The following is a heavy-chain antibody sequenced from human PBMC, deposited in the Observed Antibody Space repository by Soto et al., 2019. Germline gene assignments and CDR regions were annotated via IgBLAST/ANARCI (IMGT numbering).Heavy chain of an antibody. J-gene: IGHJ6*02. CDR3: AADSSSYRYYYYGMDV. CDR1: GFTFTSTA. CDR2: IVVGSGNT. Sequence: SVKVSCKASGFTFTSTAVQWVRQARGQRLEWIGWIVVGSGNTNYAQKFQERVTITRDMSTSTAYMEMSSLRSEDTAVYYCAADSSSYRYYYYGMDVWGQGTTVTVSS. V-gene: IGHV1-58*01. D-gene: IGHD6-13*01.